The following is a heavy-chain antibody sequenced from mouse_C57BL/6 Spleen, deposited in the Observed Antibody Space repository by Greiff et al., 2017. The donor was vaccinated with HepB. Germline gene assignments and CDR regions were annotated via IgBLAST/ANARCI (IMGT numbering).Heavy chain of an antibody. J-gene: IGHJ2*01. CDR2: IYPGSGST. CDR1: GYTFTSYW. V-gene: IGHV1-55*01. Sequence: VQLQQPGAELVKPGASVKMSCQASGYTFTSYWITWVKQRPGQGLEWIGDIYPGSGSTNYNEKFKSTATLTVDTSSSTAYMQLSSLTSEDSAVYYCAREVTTLDYWGQGTTLTVSS. D-gene: IGHD2-2*01. CDR3: AREVTTLDY.